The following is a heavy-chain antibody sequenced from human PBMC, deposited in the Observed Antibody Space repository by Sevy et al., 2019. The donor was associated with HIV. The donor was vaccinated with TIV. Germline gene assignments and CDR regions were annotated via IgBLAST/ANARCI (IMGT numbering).Heavy chain of an antibody. D-gene: IGHD4-4*01. CDR1: GFIFSSYE. J-gene: IGHJ4*02. CDR3: ARDLPPSATTVAHFDN. Sequence: GGSLRLSCAASGFIFSSYEMNWVRQAPGKGLEWISYISNSGSALYYSDSVKGRFTISSDNAKNSLYLQMNSLRAEETAVYYCARDLPPSATTVAHFDNWGQGTLVTVSS. V-gene: IGHV3-48*03. CDR2: ISNSGSAL.